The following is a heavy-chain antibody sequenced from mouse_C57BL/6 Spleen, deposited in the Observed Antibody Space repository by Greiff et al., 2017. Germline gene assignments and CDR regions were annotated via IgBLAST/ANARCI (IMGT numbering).Heavy chain of an antibody. CDR1: GFTFTDYY. CDR2: IRNKANGSTT. CDR3: ARYMITTAYYYGMDY. Sequence: EVQRVESGGGLVQPGGSLSLSCAASGFTFTDYYMSWVRQPPGKALEWLGCIRNKANGSTTEYSASVKGRFTISRYNSQSILYLQMNALRAEDSATYYCARYMITTAYYYGMDYWGQGTSVTVSS. J-gene: IGHJ4*01. V-gene: IGHV7-3*01. D-gene: IGHD2-4*01.